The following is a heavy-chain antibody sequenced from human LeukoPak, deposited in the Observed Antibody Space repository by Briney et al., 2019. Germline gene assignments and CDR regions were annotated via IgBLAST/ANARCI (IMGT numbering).Heavy chain of an antibody. CDR3: ARHLGWFGEFLGAFDI. CDR2: IKQDGSEK. J-gene: IGHJ3*02. D-gene: IGHD3-10*01. Sequence: PGGSLRLSCAASGFTFSSYWMSWVRQAPGKGLEWVANIKQDGSEKYYVDSVKGRFTISRDNAKNSLYLQMNSLRAEDTAMFYCARHLGWFGEFLGAFDIWGQGTMVTVSS. V-gene: IGHV3-7*01. CDR1: GFTFSSYW.